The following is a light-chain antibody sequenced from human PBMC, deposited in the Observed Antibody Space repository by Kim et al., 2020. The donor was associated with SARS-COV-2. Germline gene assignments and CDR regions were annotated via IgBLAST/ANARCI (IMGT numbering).Light chain of an antibody. CDR1: STDVV. CDR2: AVS. V-gene: IGLV2-11*01. CDR3: CSFAGGWV. Sequence: RSVSGSPGQSVTISCPGTSTDVVSWYQQHPGKAPKLMIYAVSQRPSGVPDRFSGSKSDNTASLTISGLQAEDEANYYCCSFAGGWVFGGGTQLTVL. J-gene: IGLJ3*02.